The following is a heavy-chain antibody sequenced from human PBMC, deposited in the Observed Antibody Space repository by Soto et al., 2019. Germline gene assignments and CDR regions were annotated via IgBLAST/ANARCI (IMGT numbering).Heavy chain of an antibody. V-gene: IGHV1-8*01. J-gene: IGHJ4*02. CDR1: GYTFTSYD. Sequence: ASVQVSCKASGYTFTSYDINWVRQATGQGLEWMGWMNPNSGNTGYAQKFQARVTMTSNTSLSTAYLGLSSLRSEDTAVYYCARGSSSSYWGQRTLVTVSS. CDR3: ARGSSSSY. D-gene: IGHD6-6*01. CDR2: MNPNSGNT.